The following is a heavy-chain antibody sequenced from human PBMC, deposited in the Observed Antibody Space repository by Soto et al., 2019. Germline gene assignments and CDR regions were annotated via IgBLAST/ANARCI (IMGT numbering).Heavy chain of an antibody. CDR3: AKNQERELPRVIDF. Sequence: EVRLLESGGGLVKPGGSLRLPGETSGLTFSNYAMSWVRQAPGGGLEWVSSMSGSSSTTYYADSVRGRFTISRDRSKNTLYLQMSSLRAEDTALYYCAKNQERELPRVIDFWGQGTLVTVSS. D-gene: IGHD1-7*01. CDR1: GLTFSNYA. J-gene: IGHJ4*02. V-gene: IGHV3-23*01. CDR2: MSGSSSTT.